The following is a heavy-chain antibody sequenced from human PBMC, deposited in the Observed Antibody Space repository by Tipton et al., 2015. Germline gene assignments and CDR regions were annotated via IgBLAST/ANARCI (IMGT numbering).Heavy chain of an antibody. V-gene: IGHV4-39*01. Sequence: TLSLTCTVSGGSISSSSYYWGWLRQPPGKGLEWIGTIYYSGNTYYNPSLKSRVTISVDTSKNQFSRKLSSVTAADTAVYYCARAPSDYDIWSGTFDYWGQGTLVTVSS. CDR2: IYYSGNT. D-gene: IGHD3-3*01. CDR3: ARAPSDYDIWSGTFDY. CDR1: GGSISSSSYY. J-gene: IGHJ4*02.